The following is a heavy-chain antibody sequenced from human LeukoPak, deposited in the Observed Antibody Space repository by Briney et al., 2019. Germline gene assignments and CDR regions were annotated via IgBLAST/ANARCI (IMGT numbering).Heavy chain of an antibody. CDR1: GSTFSSYA. CDR2: ISYDGSNK. J-gene: IGHJ4*02. CDR3: ARDPGYYDSSGYPDY. Sequence: GGSLRLSCAASGSTFSSYAMHWVRQAPGKGLEWVAVISYDGSNKYYADSVKGRFTISRDNSKNTLYLQMNSLRAEDTAVYYCARDPGYYDSSGYPDYWAREPWSPSPQ. V-gene: IGHV3-30*01. D-gene: IGHD3-22*01.